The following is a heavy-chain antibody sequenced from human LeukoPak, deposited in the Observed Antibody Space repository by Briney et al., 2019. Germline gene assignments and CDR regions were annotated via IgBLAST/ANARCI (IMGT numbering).Heavy chain of an antibody. V-gene: IGHV3-20*04. CDR3: AREEGPYFDC. CDR1: GFTFDDHG. CDR2: LNWNGDNT. Sequence: GGSLRLPCAASGFTFDDHGMSWVRQAPGKGLEWVSALNWNGDNTGYADSVKGRFTISRDNAKKSLYLHMNSLTAEDTAFYYCAREEGPYFDCWGQGTLVTVSS. J-gene: IGHJ4*02.